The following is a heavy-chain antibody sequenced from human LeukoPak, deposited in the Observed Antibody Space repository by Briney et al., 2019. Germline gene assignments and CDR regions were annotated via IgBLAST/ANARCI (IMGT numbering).Heavy chain of an antibody. J-gene: IGHJ6*04. CDR2: IWYDGSNK. D-gene: IGHD2-15*01. CDR3: ARNRVVVAAYYGMDV. Sequence: LEWVAVIWYDGSNKYYADSVKGRFTISRDNSKNTLYLQMNSLRAEDTAVYYCARNRVVVAAYYGMDVWGKGTTVTVSS. V-gene: IGHV3-33*01.